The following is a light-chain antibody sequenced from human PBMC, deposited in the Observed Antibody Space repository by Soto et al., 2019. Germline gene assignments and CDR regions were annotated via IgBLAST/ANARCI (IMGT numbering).Light chain of an antibody. CDR1: QGIADY. CDR3: QKYDSAPRT. CDR2: AAS. Sequence: DIQMTQSPSSLSASVGDRVTITCRASQGIADYLAWYQQKPGKVPKLLIYAASTLQSGVPSRFSGSLSGTDFTLTISSLQPEDVATYYCQKYDSAPRTFGQGTKVEIK. J-gene: IGKJ1*01. V-gene: IGKV1-27*01.